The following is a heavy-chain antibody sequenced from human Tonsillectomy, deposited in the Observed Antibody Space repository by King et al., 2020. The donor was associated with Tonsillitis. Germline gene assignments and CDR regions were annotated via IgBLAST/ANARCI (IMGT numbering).Heavy chain of an antibody. CDR3: ARAEFFIFDY. CDR1: GFTVSRNY. J-gene: IGHJ4*02. D-gene: IGHD3-10*01. CDR2: IYNNGNT. V-gene: IGHV3-53*04. Sequence: VQLVESGGGLVQPGGSLRLSLAASGFTVSRNYLRCVRQAPGKGLEWVSIIYNNGNTYASDSVQGRFTISRHNSKNTLYLQMNSLRADDTAVYYCARAEFFIFDYWGRGTLVTVSS.